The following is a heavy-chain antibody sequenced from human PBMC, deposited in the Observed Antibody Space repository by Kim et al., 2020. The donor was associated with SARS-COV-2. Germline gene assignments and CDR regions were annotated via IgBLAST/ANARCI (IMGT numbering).Heavy chain of an antibody. CDR3: AKTQGIIYYAYGMDV. Sequence: ADSVKGRVTIARDNAKNSLYLQMNSLRAEDTALYYCAKTQGIIYYAYGMDVWGQGTTVTVSS. V-gene: IGHV3-9*01. D-gene: IGHD3-22*01. J-gene: IGHJ6*02.